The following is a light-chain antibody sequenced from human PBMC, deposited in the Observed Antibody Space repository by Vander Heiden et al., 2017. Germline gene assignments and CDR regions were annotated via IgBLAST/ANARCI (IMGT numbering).Light chain of an antibody. J-gene: IGKJ2*01. V-gene: IGKV3-15*01. Sequence: EIVVTQSPATLSVSPGERATLSCRASQSVSSNLAWYQQKPGQAPRLLIYGASTRATGIPARFSGSGSGTEFTLTISSLQSEDFAVYYCQQYSNGPPYTFGQGTKLETK. CDR1: QSVSSN. CDR3: QQYSNGPPYT. CDR2: GAS.